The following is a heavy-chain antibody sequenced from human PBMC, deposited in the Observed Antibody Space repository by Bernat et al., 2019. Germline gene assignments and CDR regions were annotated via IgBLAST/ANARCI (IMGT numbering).Heavy chain of an antibody. V-gene: IGHV4-39*01. D-gene: IGHD2-15*01. J-gene: IGHJ5*02. Sequence: QLQLQESGPRLVQPSATLSLTCTVSGGSFSSTTYYWGWVRQPPGKGLEWIGNILYSGTTYYNPSLKSRVTISVDTSKNQFSLRLTSVTAADTAVYYCARPQTGRSGGSRFDPWGQGTLVTVSS. CDR2: ILYSGTT. CDR3: ARPQTGRSGGSRFDP. CDR1: GGSFSSTTYY.